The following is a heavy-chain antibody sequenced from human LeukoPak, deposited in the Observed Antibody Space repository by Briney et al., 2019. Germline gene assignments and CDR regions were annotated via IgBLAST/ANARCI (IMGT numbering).Heavy chain of an antibody. J-gene: IGHJ4*02. CDR2: IIPIFGTA. CDR3: ATTTNSDYGELGG. D-gene: IGHD4-17*01. V-gene: IGHV1-69*05. CDR1: GGTFSSYA. Sequence: ASVKVSCKASGGTFSSYAISWVRQAPGQGLEWMGGIIPIFGTANYAQKFQGRVTITTDESTSTAYMELSSLRSEDTAVYYCATTTNSDYGELGGWGQGTLVTVSS.